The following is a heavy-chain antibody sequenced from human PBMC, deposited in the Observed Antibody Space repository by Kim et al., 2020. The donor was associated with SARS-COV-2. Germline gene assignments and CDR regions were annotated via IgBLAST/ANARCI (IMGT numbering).Heavy chain of an antibody. J-gene: IGHJ4*02. D-gene: IGHD7-27*01. Sequence: SETLSLTCTVSGGPISSSNYYWGWIRQPPGKGLEWIGSISNSGGTYYNPSLKSRVTISVDTSKNHFSLNLSSGTAADSAVYYCARLGTNHPRFYFDYWGQGTLVTVSS. CDR2: ISNSGGT. CDR3: ARLGTNHPRFYFDY. V-gene: IGHV4-39*02. CDR1: GGPISSSNYY.